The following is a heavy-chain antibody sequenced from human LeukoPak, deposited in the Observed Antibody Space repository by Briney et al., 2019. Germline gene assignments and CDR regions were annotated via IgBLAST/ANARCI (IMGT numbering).Heavy chain of an antibody. CDR2: ISGSGGST. CDR1: GFTLSNYA. CDR3: ATGSGCYRGQNWFDP. J-gene: IGHJ5*02. Sequence: GGSLRLSCAAAGFTLSNYAVRWVRQATGKRLEWVSAISGSGGSTYYADSVKGRFTISRDNSKNTLYLQMNSLRAEDTAVYYCATGSGCYRGQNWFDPWGQGTLVTVSS. V-gene: IGHV3-23*01. D-gene: IGHD3-22*01.